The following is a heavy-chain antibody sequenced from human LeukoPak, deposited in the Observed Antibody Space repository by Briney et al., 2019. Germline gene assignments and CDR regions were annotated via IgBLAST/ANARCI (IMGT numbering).Heavy chain of an antibody. V-gene: IGHV3-48*04. CDR1: GFTFSSYS. D-gene: IGHD4-11*01. J-gene: IGHJ4*02. CDR2: ISSSGSTI. Sequence: GGSLRLSCAASGFTFSSYSMNWVRQAPGKGLEWVSYISSSGSTIYYADSVKGRFTISRDNAKNSLYLQMNSLRAEDTAVYYCARLQSYWYFDYWGQGTLVTVSS. CDR3: ARLQSYWYFDY.